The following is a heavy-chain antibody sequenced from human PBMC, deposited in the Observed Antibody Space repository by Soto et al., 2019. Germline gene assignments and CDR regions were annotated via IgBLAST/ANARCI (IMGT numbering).Heavy chain of an antibody. Sequence: QVQLVQSGAEEKKPGASLKVSCKASGYTFTSYAMHWVRQAPGQRLEWMGWINAGNGNTKYSQKFQARVTITRDTSASTAYMELSSLRSKDTAVYYCAGADGVGFVGPWGQGTLVTVSS. CDR1: GYTFTSYA. V-gene: IGHV1-3*05. CDR3: AGADGVGFVGP. D-gene: IGHD2-2*01. J-gene: IGHJ5*02. CDR2: INAGNGNT.